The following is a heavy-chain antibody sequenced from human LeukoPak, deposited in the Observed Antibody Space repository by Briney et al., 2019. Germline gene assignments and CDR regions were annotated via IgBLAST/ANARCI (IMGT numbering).Heavy chain of an antibody. CDR2: ITPNGGTT. V-gene: IGHV3-64*01. D-gene: IGHD5-18*01. Sequence: GGSLRLSCAASGFSFSSYGLHWVRQAPGKGLEYVSAITPNGGTTYYANSVKGRFTISRDNSKNMLYLQMGSLTTEDMAVYYCARVTYGYDYWGQGTLVTVSS. J-gene: IGHJ4*02. CDR3: ARVTYGYDY. CDR1: GFSFSSYG.